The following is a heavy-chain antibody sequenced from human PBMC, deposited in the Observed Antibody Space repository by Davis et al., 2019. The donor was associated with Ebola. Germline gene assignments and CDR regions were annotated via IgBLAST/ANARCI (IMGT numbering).Heavy chain of an antibody. D-gene: IGHD4-17*01. V-gene: IGHV3-21*01. CDR3: ASVYGDYNYYGMDV. CDR2: ISSSSSYI. J-gene: IGHJ6*02. Sequence: PGGSLRLSCAASGFTFSSYSMNWVRQAPGKGLEWVSSISSSSSYIYYADSVKGRFTISRDNAKNSLYLQMNSLRAEDTAVYYCASVYGDYNYYGMDVWGQGTTVTVSS. CDR1: GFTFSSYS.